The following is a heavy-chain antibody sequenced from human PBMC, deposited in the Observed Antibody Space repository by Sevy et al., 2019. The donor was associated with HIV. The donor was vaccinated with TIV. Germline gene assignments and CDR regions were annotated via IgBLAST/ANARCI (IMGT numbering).Heavy chain of an antibody. D-gene: IGHD2-8*01. CDR1: GVTPSTYG. CDR3: ARDPRMYGDYLLAYFDY. Sequence: GGSLRLSCAASGVTPSTYGMHWVRQAPGKGLEWVAVIGYDGSNIYYADSVKGRFTISRDSSKNTLLLQMDSLRAEDTAIYYCARDPRMYGDYLLAYFDYWGQGTMVTVSS. J-gene: IGHJ4*02. CDR2: IGYDGSNI. V-gene: IGHV3-33*01.